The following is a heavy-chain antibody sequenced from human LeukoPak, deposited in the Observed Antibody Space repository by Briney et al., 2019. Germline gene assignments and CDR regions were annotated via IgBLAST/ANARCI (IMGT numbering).Heavy chain of an antibody. V-gene: IGHV4-59*01. D-gene: IGHD1-26*01. CDR1: GVSISNYY. J-gene: IGHJ3*01. CDR2: LHYSGSS. Sequence: SETLSLTCSVSGVSISNYYWSWIRQSPGRELEWIGHLHYSGSSSYNPSLRSRVTTSVDMSKNQFSLRLTSVTAADTAVYYCARNRPIMGITDAFDAWGQGTMVTVSS. CDR3: ARNRPIMGITDAFDA.